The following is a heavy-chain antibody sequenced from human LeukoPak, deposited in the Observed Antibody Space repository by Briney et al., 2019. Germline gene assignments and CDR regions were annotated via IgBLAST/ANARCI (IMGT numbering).Heavy chain of an antibody. J-gene: IGHJ6*02. Sequence: SETLSLTCTVSGGSISSYCWSWIRQPPGKGLEWIGYIYYSGSTNYNPSLKSRVTISVDTSKNQFSLKLSSVTAADTAVYYCARDRNRVSGMDVWGQGTTVTVSS. V-gene: IGHV4-59*01. CDR1: GGSISSYC. CDR3: ARDRNRVSGMDV. CDR2: IYYSGST. D-gene: IGHD1-14*01.